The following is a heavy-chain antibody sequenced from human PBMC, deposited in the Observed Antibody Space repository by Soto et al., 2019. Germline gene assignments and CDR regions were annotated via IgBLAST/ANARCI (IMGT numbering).Heavy chain of an antibody. V-gene: IGHV4-31*03. CDR3: ARDGRTAVAGLDY. D-gene: IGHD6-19*01. CDR2: IYYSGST. J-gene: IGHJ4*02. Sequence: PSETLSLTCTVSGGSISSGGYYWSWIRQHPGKGLEWIGYIYYSGSTYYNPSLKSRVTISVDTSKNQFSLKLSSVTAADTAVYYCARDGRTAVAGLDYWGQGTLVTVS. CDR1: GGSISSGGYY.